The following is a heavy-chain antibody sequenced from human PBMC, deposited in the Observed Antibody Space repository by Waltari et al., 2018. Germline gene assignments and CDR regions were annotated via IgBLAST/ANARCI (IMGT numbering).Heavy chain of an antibody. J-gene: IGHJ6*02. CDR3: ARGRAYYGSGSYFPYYYGMDV. D-gene: IGHD3-10*01. V-gene: IGHV4-34*01. CDR2: INHSGST. CDR1: GGSFSGSY. Sequence: QVQLQQWGAGLLKPSETLSLTCAVYGGSFSGSYWSWIRQPPGKGLEWIGEINHSGSTNYNPSLKSRVTISVDTSKNQFSLKLSSVTAADTAVYYCARGRAYYGSGSYFPYYYGMDVWGQGTTVTVSS.